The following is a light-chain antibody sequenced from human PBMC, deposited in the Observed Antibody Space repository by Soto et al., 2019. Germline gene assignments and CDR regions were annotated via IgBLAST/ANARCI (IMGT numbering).Light chain of an antibody. Sequence: PGARVTLSCRASQGVSSSYLTWYQQKPGQAPRLLIYGASTRATSIPARFSGSGSGTDFTLTINSLQPEDFAVYYCQQDYNLPPWTFGQGTKVEIK. CDR3: QQDYNLPPWT. CDR2: GAS. CDR1: QGVSSSY. J-gene: IGKJ1*01. V-gene: IGKV3D-7*01.